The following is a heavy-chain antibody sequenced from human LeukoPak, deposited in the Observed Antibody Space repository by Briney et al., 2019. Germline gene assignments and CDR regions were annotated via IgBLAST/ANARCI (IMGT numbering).Heavy chain of an antibody. Sequence: SETLSLTCAVYGGSFSGYYWSWIRQLPGKGLEWIGEINHSGSTNYNPSLKSRVTISVDTSKSQFSLKLSSVTAADTAVYYCARWGAVAGTHYYYGMDVWGQGTTVTVSS. V-gene: IGHV4-34*01. CDR1: GGSFSGYY. D-gene: IGHD6-19*01. CDR2: INHSGST. J-gene: IGHJ6*02. CDR3: ARWGAVAGTHYYYGMDV.